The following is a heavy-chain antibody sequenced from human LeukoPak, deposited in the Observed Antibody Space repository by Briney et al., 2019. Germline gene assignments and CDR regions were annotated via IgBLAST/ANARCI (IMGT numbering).Heavy chain of an antibody. CDR3: ARSGSNVRYYYYYMDV. CDR1: GYTFTSYD. Sequence: ASVKVSCKASGYTFTSYDINWVRQAPGQGLEWMGWINPNSGGTNYAQKFQGRVTMTRDTSISTAYMELSRLRSDDTAVYYCARSGSNVRYYYYYMDVWGKGTTVTVSS. V-gene: IGHV1-2*02. D-gene: IGHD4-11*01. J-gene: IGHJ6*03. CDR2: INPNSGGT.